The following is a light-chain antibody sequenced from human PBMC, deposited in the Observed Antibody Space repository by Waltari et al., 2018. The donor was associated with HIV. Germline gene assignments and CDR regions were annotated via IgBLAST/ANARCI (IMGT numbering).Light chain of an antibody. CDR1: TSDIGGYNF. Sequence: QSALTQPASVSGSPGQSITMSCTGTTSDIGGYNFVSWYQQHPGKAPKVIIYEVINRPSGVSTRFSGSKSGNTASLTISGLQAEDEADYYCSSYSTAANVVFGEGTKLTV. CDR3: SSYSTAANVV. J-gene: IGLJ2*01. CDR2: EVI. V-gene: IGLV2-14*01.